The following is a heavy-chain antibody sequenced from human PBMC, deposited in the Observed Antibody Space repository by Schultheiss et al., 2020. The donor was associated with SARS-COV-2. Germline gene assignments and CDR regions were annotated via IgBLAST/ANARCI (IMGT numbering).Heavy chain of an antibody. J-gene: IGHJ4*02. CDR2: INTYNGNT. CDR1: GYTFPSNA. CDR3: ARDVDKGAIAVEAY. Sequence: ASVKVSCKASGYTFPSNAITWVRQAPGQGLEWMGWINTYNGNTSYAQKFRGRVTMTTDTSTSTAYMELSSLRSEDTAVYYCARDVDKGAIAVEAYWGQGTLVTVSS. V-gene: IGHV1-18*01. D-gene: IGHD6-19*01.